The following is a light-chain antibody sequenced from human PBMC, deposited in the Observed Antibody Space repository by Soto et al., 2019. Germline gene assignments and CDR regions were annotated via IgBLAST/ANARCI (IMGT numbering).Light chain of an antibody. CDR3: QQYNNWPPWT. J-gene: IGKJ1*01. V-gene: IGKV3-15*01. CDR1: QSVSNN. Sequence: EIVMTQSPPPLSVSPGERATLSCRASQSVSNNLAWYQQKPGQAPSLLIYGASTRATGIPARFSGSGSGTEFTLIISSLQSEDFAVYYCQQYNNWPPWTFGQGTKVEIK. CDR2: GAS.